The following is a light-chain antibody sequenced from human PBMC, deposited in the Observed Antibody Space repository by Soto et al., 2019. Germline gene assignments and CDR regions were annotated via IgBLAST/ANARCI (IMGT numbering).Light chain of an antibody. J-gene: IGKJ4*01. V-gene: IGKV1-39*01. CDR3: QQSYSTPLT. CDR2: IAS. CDR1: QSISNY. Sequence: DIHMTQSPSSLSASVGDRVTITCRASQSISNYLNWYQQKPGKAPNLLIYIASNLHSGVPSRFSGSGSGTDFTLTISSLEPEDFATYYCQQSYSTPLTFGGGTKVDIK.